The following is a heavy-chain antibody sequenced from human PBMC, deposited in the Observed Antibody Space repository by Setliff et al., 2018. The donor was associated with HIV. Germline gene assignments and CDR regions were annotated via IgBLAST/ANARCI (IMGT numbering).Heavy chain of an antibody. CDR3: ARLGVVPADMDLFFAEYFHH. CDR1: GGSINSGGYY. D-gene: IGHD2-2*01. CDR2: IYNSGST. J-gene: IGHJ1*01. Sequence: PSETLSLTCTVSGGSINSGGYYWSWIRQHPGKGLDWIGYIYNSGSTYYNPSLKSRANISVDTSKNQFSLNLSSVTAADTAVYYCARLGVVPADMDLFFAEYFHHWGQGTLVTVSS. V-gene: IGHV4-31*03.